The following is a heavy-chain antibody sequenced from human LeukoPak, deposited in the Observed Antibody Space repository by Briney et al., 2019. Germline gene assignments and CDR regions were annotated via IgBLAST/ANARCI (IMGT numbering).Heavy chain of an antibody. CDR3: ASRGGYKFGFTDYYYYYMDV. CDR1: GGSFSGYY. V-gene: IGHV4-34*01. D-gene: IGHD5-24*01. CDR2: INHSGNT. J-gene: IGHJ6*03. Sequence: SETLSLTCAVYGGSFSGYYWSWIRQPPGKGLEWIGEINHSGNTNYNPSLKSRVTISVDTSKNQFSLKLSSVTAADTAVYYCASRGGYKFGFTDYYYYYMDVWGNGTTVTVSS.